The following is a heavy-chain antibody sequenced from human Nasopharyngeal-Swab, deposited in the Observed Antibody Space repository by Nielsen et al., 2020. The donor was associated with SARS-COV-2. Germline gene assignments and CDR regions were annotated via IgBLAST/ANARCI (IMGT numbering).Heavy chain of an antibody. CDR3: ARGTLRLDIVVVPAVYFDY. V-gene: IGHV3-11*04. Sequence: WIRQPPGKGLEWVSYISSSGSTIYYADSVKGRFTISRDNSKNTLYLQMNSLRAEDTAVYYCARGTLRLDIVVVPAVYFDYWGQGTLVTVSS. CDR2: ISSSGSTI. D-gene: IGHD2-2*03. J-gene: IGHJ4*02.